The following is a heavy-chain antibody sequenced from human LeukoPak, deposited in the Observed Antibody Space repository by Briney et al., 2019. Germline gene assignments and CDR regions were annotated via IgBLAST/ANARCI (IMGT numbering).Heavy chain of an antibody. CDR2: IHYSGST. J-gene: IGHJ4*02. Sequence: KPSETLSLTCTVSGGTISSYYWNWIRKPPGKGLEWIGYIHYSGSTKYNPSLKSRVTISVDTSKNQFSLKLSSVTAADTAVYYCARWYSSGWAFDYWGQGTLVTVSS. D-gene: IGHD6-19*01. V-gene: IGHV4-59*08. CDR3: ARWYSSGWAFDY. CDR1: GGTISSYY.